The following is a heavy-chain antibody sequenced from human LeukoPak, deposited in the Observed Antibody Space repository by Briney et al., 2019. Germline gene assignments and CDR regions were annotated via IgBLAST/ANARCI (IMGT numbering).Heavy chain of an antibody. CDR1: GASITSFY. CDR2: IHTNGGT. D-gene: IGHD5-12*01. J-gene: IGHJ4*02. V-gene: IGHV4-4*07. CDR3: SRGGGYGDY. Sequence: PSETLSLTCTVSGASITSFYYNWIRQSPGKGLEWIGRIHTNGGTDYRPSLNSRVTMSVDTSKKQISLKLTSVTAADTAVYFCSRGGGYGDYWGQGILVTVSS.